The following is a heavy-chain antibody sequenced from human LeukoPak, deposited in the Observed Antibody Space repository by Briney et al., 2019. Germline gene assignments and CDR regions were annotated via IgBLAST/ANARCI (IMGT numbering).Heavy chain of an antibody. J-gene: IGHJ4*02. D-gene: IGHD6-13*01. CDR3: ARGWVETSSWEEYFDY. CDR2: IIPIFGTA. Sequence: SVKVSCKASGGTFSSYAISWVRQAPGQGLEWMGGIIPIFGTADYAQKFQGRVTITADESTSTAYMELSSLRSEDTAVYYCARGWVETSSWEEYFDYWGQGTLVTVSS. CDR1: GGTFSSYA. V-gene: IGHV1-69*13.